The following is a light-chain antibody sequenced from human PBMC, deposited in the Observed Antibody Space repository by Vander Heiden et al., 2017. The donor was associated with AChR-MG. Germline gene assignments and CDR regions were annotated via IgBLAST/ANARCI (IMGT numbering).Light chain of an antibody. CDR1: QSVTSSY. J-gene: IGKJ2*01. CDR3: QHYGGSPMYT. V-gene: IGKV3-20*01. Sequence: EIVLTQSPGTLSLYPGERATLSCRASQSVTSSYLAWYQQKPGQAPRLLIYGASSRATGTPDRFSGSGSGTDFTRTISRLEPEDFAVYYCQHYGGSPMYTFGQGTKLEIK. CDR2: GAS.